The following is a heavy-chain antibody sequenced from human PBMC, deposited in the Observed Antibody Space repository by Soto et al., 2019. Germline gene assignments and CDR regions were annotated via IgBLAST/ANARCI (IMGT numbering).Heavy chain of an antibody. CDR1: GGTFSSYA. D-gene: IGHD5-12*01. CDR2: IIPIFGTA. Sequence: SVKVSCKASGGTFSSYAISWVRQAPGQGLEWMGGIIPIFGTANYAQKFQGRVTITADESTSTAYMELRSLRSDDTAVYYCARDLAEGGYEPIDYWGQGTLVTVSS. CDR3: ARDLAEGGYEPIDY. V-gene: IGHV1-69*13. J-gene: IGHJ4*02.